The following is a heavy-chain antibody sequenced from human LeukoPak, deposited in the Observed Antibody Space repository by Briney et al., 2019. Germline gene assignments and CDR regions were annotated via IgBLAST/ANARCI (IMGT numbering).Heavy chain of an antibody. J-gene: IGHJ6*02. Sequence: ASVKVSCKVSGYTLTELSMHWVRQAPGKGLEWMGGFDPEDGETIYAQKFQGRVTMTEDTSTDIAYMELSSLRSEDTAVYYCATPVLSYYGMDVWGQGTTVTVSS. V-gene: IGHV1-24*01. CDR3: ATPVLSYYGMDV. CDR1: GYTLTELS. CDR2: FDPEDGET.